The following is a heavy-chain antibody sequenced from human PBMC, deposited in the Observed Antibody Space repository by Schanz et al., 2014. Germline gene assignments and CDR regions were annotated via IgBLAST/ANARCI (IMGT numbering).Heavy chain of an antibody. Sequence: QVQLVESGGCVVQPGRSLRLSCAASGFTFSAYGMHWVRQAPGKGLEWVAVIWFDGNNKFYADSVKGRFTISRDNSKNTLYLQMSSLRAEDTAVYYCAKGFGGYDLVLDYWGQGTLVTVSS. V-gene: IGHV3-33*06. D-gene: IGHD5-12*01. CDR3: AKGFGGYDLVLDY. J-gene: IGHJ4*02. CDR1: GFTFSAYG. CDR2: IWFDGNNK.